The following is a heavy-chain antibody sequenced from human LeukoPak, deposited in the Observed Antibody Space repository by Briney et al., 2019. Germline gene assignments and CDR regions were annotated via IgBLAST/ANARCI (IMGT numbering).Heavy chain of an antibody. Sequence: GGSLRLSCAASGFTFGSYWMSWVRQAPGKGLEWVAKIKQDGSEKHYVDSVKGRFAIPRDNAKNSLYLQMNSLRAEDTAVYYCARDSRRDGYNFGGQGTLVTVSS. CDR2: IKQDGSEK. CDR3: ARDSRRDGYNF. J-gene: IGHJ4*02. CDR1: GFTFGSYW. D-gene: IGHD5-24*01. V-gene: IGHV3-7*04.